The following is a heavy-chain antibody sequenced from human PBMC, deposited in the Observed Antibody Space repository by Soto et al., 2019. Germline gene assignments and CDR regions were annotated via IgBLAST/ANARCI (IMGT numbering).Heavy chain of an antibody. CDR2: INAGNGNT. D-gene: IGHD3-22*01. J-gene: IGHJ4*02. Sequence: ASVKVSCKASGYTFTSYAMHWVRQAPGQRLEWMGWINAGNGNTKYSQKFQGRVTITRDTSASTAYMELSSLRSEDTAVYYCARVYYYDSSGLPGWYFDYWGQGTLVTVSS. V-gene: IGHV1-3*01. CDR3: ARVYYYDSSGLPGWYFDY. CDR1: GYTFTSYA.